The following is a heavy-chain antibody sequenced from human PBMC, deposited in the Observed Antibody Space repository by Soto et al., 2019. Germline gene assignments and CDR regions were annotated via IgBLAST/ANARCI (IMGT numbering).Heavy chain of an antibody. D-gene: IGHD3-22*01. CDR3: ARPRQSSSGYYQIYDAFDI. Sequence: ASVKVSCKASGYTFTSYGISWVRQAPGQGLEWMGWISAYNGNTNYAQKLQGRVTMTTDTSTSTAYMELRSLRSDDTAVYYCARPRQSSSGYYQIYDAFDIWGQGTMVTVSS. J-gene: IGHJ3*02. CDR2: ISAYNGNT. CDR1: GYTFTSYG. V-gene: IGHV1-18*01.